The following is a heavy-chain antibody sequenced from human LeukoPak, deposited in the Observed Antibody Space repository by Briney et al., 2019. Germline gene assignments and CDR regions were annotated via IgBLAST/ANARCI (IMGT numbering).Heavy chain of an antibody. Sequence: GGSLRLSCAASGFTFSSYAMSWVRQAPGKGLEWVSAISGSGGSIYYADSVKGRFTISRDNSRNTLYLQMNSLRAEDTAVYYCAKDHLRVELRFLEWLPNGYYFDYWGQGTLVTVSS. V-gene: IGHV3-23*01. CDR2: ISGSGGSI. J-gene: IGHJ4*02. D-gene: IGHD3-3*01. CDR1: GFTFSSYA. CDR3: AKDHLRVELRFLEWLPNGYYFDY.